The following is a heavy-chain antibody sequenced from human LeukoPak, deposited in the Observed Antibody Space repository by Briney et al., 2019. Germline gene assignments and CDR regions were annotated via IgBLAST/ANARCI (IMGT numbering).Heavy chain of an antibody. D-gene: IGHD3-3*01. V-gene: IGHV4-59*08. CDR3: ARHRSGSFDS. Sequence: PSESLSLTCTVSTGSISEYYGSWIRQPPGKGLEWIGSSYNSGSTNYNPSLKSRVTISVDTSKNQLSLRLSSVTAADTAVYYCARHRSGSFDSWGQGTLVTVSS. CDR1: TGSISEYY. J-gene: IGHJ4*02. CDR2: SYNSGST.